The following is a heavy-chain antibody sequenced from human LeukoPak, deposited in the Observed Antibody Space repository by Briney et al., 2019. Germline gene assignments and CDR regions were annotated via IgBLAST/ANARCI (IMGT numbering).Heavy chain of an antibody. CDR1: GHTFTSYY. Sequence: ASVKVSSKASGHTFTSYYMHWVRQAPGQGLEWMGIINPSGGSTSYAQKFQGRVTMTRDTSTSTVYMELSSLRSEDTAVYYCAREGKYGYSGYVQQYYFDYWGQGTLVTVSS. CDR3: AREGKYGYSGYVQQYYFDY. V-gene: IGHV1-46*01. J-gene: IGHJ4*02. CDR2: INPSGGST. D-gene: IGHD5-12*01.